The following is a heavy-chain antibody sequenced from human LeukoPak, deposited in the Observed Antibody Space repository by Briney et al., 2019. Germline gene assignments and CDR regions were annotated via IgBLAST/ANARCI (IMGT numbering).Heavy chain of an antibody. CDR3: AKGSAGGRPYYFDY. Sequence: GGPLRLSCAVSGFTFSNYAMSWVRQAPGEGLEWVSAIDSSGSYTWYDDSVKGRFTISRDNSKNTLYLQMNSLRAEDTAVYYCAKGSAGGRPYYFDYWGQGTLVPVSS. V-gene: IGHV3-23*05. CDR1: GFTFSNYA. CDR2: IDSSGSYT. D-gene: IGHD6-13*01. J-gene: IGHJ4*02.